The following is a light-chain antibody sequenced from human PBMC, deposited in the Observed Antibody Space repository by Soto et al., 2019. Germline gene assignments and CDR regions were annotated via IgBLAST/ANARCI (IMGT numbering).Light chain of an antibody. Sequence: EIVMTQSPATLSVSPGERATLSCRASQSVSGNLAWYQQKPGQAPRLLLYGASTRATGIPARFSGSGSGTDFTLTISSLQSEDFAVYYCQQYNNWPPMTFGPGTKVDIK. V-gene: IGKV3-15*01. CDR1: QSVSGN. CDR3: QQYNNWPPMT. J-gene: IGKJ3*01. CDR2: GAS.